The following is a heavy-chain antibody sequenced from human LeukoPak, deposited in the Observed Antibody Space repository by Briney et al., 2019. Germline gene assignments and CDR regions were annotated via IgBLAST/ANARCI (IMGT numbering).Heavy chain of an antibody. J-gene: IGHJ4*02. Sequence: GGSLRLSCAASGFTFSSYAMHWVRQAPGKGLEWVAVISYDGSNKYYADSVKGQFTISRDNSKNTLYLQMNSLRAEDTAVYYCASALVVITTPGNYWGQGTLVTVSS. CDR3: ASALVVITTPGNY. D-gene: IGHD3-22*01. V-gene: IGHV3-30-3*01. CDR1: GFTFSSYA. CDR2: ISYDGSNK.